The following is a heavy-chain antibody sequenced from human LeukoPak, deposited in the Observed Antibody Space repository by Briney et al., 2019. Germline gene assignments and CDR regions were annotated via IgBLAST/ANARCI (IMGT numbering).Heavy chain of an antibody. Sequence: GASVKVSCKASGYTFTGYYMHWVRQAPGQGLEWMGWINPNSGGTNYAQKFQGRVTMTRDTSISTAYMELSRLRSDDTAVYYCARDLIVAAAGTNSFDYWGQGTLVTVSS. V-gene: IGHV1-2*02. J-gene: IGHJ4*02. CDR3: ARDLIVAAAGTNSFDY. CDR1: GYTFTGYY. D-gene: IGHD6-13*01. CDR2: INPNSGGT.